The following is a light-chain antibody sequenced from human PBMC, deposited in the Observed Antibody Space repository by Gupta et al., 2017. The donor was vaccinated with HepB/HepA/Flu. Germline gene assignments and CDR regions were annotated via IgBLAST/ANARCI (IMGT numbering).Light chain of an antibody. CDR3: SSYTNSGTLV. J-gene: IGLJ3*02. CDR1: SSDIGAWAY. CDR2: DVT. V-gene: IGLV2-14*03. Sequence: QSALTQPASVSGSPGQSITISCTGSSSDIGAWAYVSRYQQHPGKAPKLLISDVTNRPSGVSSRFSGSKSANTASLTISGLQAEDEADYYCSSYTNSGTLVFGGGTKLTVL.